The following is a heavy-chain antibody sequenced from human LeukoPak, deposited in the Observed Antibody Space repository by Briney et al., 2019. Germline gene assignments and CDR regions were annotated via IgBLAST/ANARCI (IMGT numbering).Heavy chain of an antibody. D-gene: IGHD3-22*01. J-gene: IGHJ4*02. Sequence: GGSLRLSCAASGFTFSSYSMNWVRQAPGKGLEWVSYISSSSSTIYYADSVKGRFTISRDNAKNSLYLQMNSLRAEDTAVYYCARGGADSAYYYFDYWGQGTLVTVSS. V-gene: IGHV3-48*01. CDR2: ISSSSSTI. CDR3: ARGGADSAYYYFDY. CDR1: GFTFSSYS.